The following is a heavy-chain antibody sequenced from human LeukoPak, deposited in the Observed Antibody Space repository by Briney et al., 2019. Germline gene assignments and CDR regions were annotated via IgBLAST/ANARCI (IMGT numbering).Heavy chain of an antibody. CDR3: ARGIDY. J-gene: IGHJ4*02. V-gene: IGHV3-30*14. Sequence: PGRSLRLSCAASGFTFSTYAIHWVRQAPGKGLEWVAVISFDGVNTFYADSVKGRFTISRDTSKNMVFLQMNSLRVEDTAVYYCARGIDYWGRGTLVTVSS. CDR1: GFTFSTYA. CDR2: ISFDGVNT.